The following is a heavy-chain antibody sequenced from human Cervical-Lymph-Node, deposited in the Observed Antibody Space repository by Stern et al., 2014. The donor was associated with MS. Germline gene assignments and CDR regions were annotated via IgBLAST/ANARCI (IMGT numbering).Heavy chain of an antibody. Sequence: QVTLRESGPALVKPTQTLTLTCTFSGFSLSTRGVCVTWIRQSPGKALEWLARIDWDDAKYYSTSLKTRVTISKDTSKNQVVLMMTNMDPVDTATYYCARTYSGRSPEEVLYYAMDVWGQGTTVTVSS. V-gene: IGHV2-70*15. D-gene: IGHD1-26*01. CDR1: GFSLSTRGVC. CDR3: ARTYSGRSPEEVLYYAMDV. J-gene: IGHJ6*02. CDR2: IDWDDAK.